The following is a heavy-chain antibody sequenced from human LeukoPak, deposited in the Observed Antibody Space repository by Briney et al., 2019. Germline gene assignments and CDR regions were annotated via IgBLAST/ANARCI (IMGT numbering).Heavy chain of an antibody. CDR3: ARDVAYCGGDCYSGHAFDI. CDR1: GFTFSNAW. CDR2: ISSSSSYI. J-gene: IGHJ3*02. V-gene: IGHV3-21*01. Sequence: GRSLRLSCAASGFTFSNAWMSWVRQAPGKGLEWVSSISSSSSYIYYADSVKGRFTISRDNAKNSLYLQMNSLRAEDTAVYYCARDVAYCGGDCYSGHAFDIWGQGTMVTVSS. D-gene: IGHD2-21*02.